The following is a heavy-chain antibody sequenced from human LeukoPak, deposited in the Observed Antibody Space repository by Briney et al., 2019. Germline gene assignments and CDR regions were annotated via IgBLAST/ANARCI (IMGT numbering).Heavy chain of an antibody. CDR3: ARAPDDYGFWSGYYTTWRYFDY. V-gene: IGHV3-21*01. CDR2: ISSSSYI. CDR1: GFTFSSYS. Sequence: PGGSLRLSCAASGFTFSSYSMNWVRQAPGKGLEWVSSISSSSYIYYADSVKGRFTISRDNAKNSLYLQMNSLRAEDTAVYYCARAPDDYGFWSGYYTTWRYFDYWGQGTLVTVSS. D-gene: IGHD3-3*01. J-gene: IGHJ4*02.